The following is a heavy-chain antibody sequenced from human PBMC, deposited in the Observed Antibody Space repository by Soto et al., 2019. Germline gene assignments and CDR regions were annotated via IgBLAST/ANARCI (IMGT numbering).Heavy chain of an antibody. Sequence: GGSLRLSCAASGFTFSDYYMSWIRQAPGKGLEWVSYISSSSSYTNYADSVKGRFTISRDNAKNSLYLQMNSLRAEDTAVYYCARALTVAGPFDYWGQGTLVTVSS. CDR2: ISSSSSYT. D-gene: IGHD6-19*01. V-gene: IGHV3-11*05. CDR1: GFTFSDYY. CDR3: ARALTVAGPFDY. J-gene: IGHJ4*02.